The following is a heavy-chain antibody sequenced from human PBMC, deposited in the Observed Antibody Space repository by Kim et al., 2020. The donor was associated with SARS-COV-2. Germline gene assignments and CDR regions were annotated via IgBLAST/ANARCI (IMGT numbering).Heavy chain of an antibody. CDR2: IGNKGNSFTT. Sequence: GGSLRLSCAASGFTLSDHYMHWVRQAPGKGLEWVGRIGNKGNSFTTEYAASVKGRFTISSDESHNSLYLQMSSLKTEDTAVYYCARVTIFGMVILYDYWGQGTLVTVSS. J-gene: IGHJ4*02. CDR1: GFTLSDHY. V-gene: IGHV3-72*01. CDR3: ARVTIFGMVILYDY. D-gene: IGHD3-3*01.